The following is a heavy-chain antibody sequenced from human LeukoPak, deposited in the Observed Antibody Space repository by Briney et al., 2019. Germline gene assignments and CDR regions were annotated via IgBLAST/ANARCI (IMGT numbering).Heavy chain of an antibody. J-gene: IGHJ4*02. CDR1: GFTFVNYA. D-gene: IGHD1-20*01. Sequence: GGSLRLSCAVSGFTFVNYAIHWVRQAPGKGLEWVSGFDYNSGRIDYADSVKGRFTISRDNAKNSLYLQMNSLRAEDTAVYWCTRGGEDTWNYWGQGTLVTVSS. CDR2: FDYNSGRI. V-gene: IGHV3-9*01. CDR3: TRGGEDTWNY.